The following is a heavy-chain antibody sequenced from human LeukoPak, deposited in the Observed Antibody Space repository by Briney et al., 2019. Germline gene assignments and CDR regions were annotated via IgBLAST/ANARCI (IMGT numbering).Heavy chain of an antibody. Sequence: PSETLSLTCAVYGGSFSGYYWSWIRQPPGKGLEWIGEINHSGSTNYNPSLKSRVTISVDTSKNQFSLKLSSVTAADTAVYYCAREASDIVVVPAAMDYYFDYWGQGTLVTVSS. CDR1: GGSFSGYY. D-gene: IGHD2-2*01. CDR2: INHSGST. V-gene: IGHV4-34*01. J-gene: IGHJ4*02. CDR3: AREASDIVVVPAAMDYYFDY.